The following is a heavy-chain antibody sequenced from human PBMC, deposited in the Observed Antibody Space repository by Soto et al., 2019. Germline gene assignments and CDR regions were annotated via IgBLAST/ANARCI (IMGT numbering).Heavy chain of an antibody. CDR2: ISYHGSKT. Sequence: QVQLVESGGGVVQPGRSQRLSCAASQFTFGSHAMHWVRQAPGKGLEWVAVISYHGSKTYYADSVKGRFTISRDNSKDTLSLQMYRLRPEDTAVYYCAKGPRYCSGTGCYTVDFWGQGTLVTVSS. CDR3: AKGPRYCSGTGCYTVDF. J-gene: IGHJ4*02. D-gene: IGHD2-2*02. CDR1: QFTFGSHA. V-gene: IGHV3-30*18.